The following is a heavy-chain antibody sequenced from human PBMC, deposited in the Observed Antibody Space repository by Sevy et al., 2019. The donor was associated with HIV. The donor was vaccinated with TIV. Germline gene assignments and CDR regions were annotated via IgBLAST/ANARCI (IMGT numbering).Heavy chain of an antibody. CDR3: AKDHYESTTYYYYNYNMDV. CDR2: MSGSGGNT. D-gene: IGHD3-22*01. Sequence: GGSLRLSCAASGFTFINHVMNWVRQAPGKGLEWVSAMSGSGGNTYYADSVKGRFTISRYNSKNTVYLQMNGLRAEDTAVYYCAKDHYESTTYYYYNYNMDVWGQGTTVTVSS. V-gene: IGHV3-23*01. J-gene: IGHJ6*02. CDR1: GFTFINHV.